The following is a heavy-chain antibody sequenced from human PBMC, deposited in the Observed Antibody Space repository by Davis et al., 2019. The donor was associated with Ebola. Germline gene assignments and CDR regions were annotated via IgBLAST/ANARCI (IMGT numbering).Heavy chain of an antibody. V-gene: IGHV5-51*01. CDR1: GYRFTSYW. CDR2: IYPGDSDS. J-gene: IGHJ5*02. D-gene: IGHD6-19*01. Sequence: KVSCKGSGYRFTSYWIGWVRQMPGKGLEWMGIIYPGDSDSRYSPSFQGQVTISADKSISTTYLQWSSLKASDTAMYYCARDLWGSGWSWFDPWGQGTLVTVSS. CDR3: ARDLWGSGWSWFDP.